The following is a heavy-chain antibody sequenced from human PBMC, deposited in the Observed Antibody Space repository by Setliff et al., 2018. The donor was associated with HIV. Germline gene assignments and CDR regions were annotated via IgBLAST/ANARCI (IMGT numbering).Heavy chain of an antibody. D-gene: IGHD3-3*01. Sequence: SETLSLTCTVSGDSISSSSYYWGWIRQPPGKGLEWIGSIYYSGRTYYNPSLKSRVTISVDTSKKQFSLKLSSVTAADTAVYYCARLREGYNFWSGYSYYYYYMDVWGKGTTVTVSS. V-gene: IGHV4-39*01. CDR2: IYYSGRT. CDR3: ARLREGYNFWSGYSYYYYYMDV. CDR1: GDSISSSSYY. J-gene: IGHJ6*03.